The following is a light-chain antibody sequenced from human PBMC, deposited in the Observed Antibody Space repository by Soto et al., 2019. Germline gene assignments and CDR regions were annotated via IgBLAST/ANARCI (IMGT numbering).Light chain of an antibody. CDR1: SSNIGAGYD. CDR3: QSYDSGLSAVV. V-gene: IGLV1-40*01. CDR2: GNS. J-gene: IGLJ2*01. Sequence: QSVLTQPPSVSGAQGQRVTISCTGSSSNIGAGYDVHWYQQLPGTAPKLLIYGNSNRPSGVPDRFSGSKSGTSASLAITGLQAEDEADYYCQSYDSGLSAVVFGGGTKLTVL.